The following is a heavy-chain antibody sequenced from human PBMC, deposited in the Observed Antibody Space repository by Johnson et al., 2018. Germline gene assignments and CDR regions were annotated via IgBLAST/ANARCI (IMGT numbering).Heavy chain of an antibody. CDR1: GDSVTTNTHY. CDR2: LYHTGTT. CDR3: ARRSGMHKYFYGVDV. Sequence: QVQLQESGPGLVRPSETLSLTCTVSGDSVTTNTHYWGWIRQSPGKGLEWIVTLYHTGTTFYNPSLKSRVTASVDTSKNQISLGLSSMTAADTAVYYCARRSGMHKYFYGVDVWGQGSTVTVSS. J-gene: IGHJ6*02. V-gene: IGHV4-39*01.